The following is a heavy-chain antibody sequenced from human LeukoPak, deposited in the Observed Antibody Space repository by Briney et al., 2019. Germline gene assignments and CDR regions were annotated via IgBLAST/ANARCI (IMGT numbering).Heavy chain of an antibody. CDR3: ARTAQGWSFDL. CDR1: GFTFSSYS. J-gene: IGHJ2*01. Sequence: GGSLRLSCVASGFTFSSYSMNWVRQAPGKGLEWVSSISSRSSYIYYADSVKGRFTISRDNAKNSLYLQMNSLRAEDTAVYYCARTAQGWSFDLWGRGTLVTVSS. CDR2: ISSRSSYI. D-gene: IGHD2-21*02. V-gene: IGHV3-21*01.